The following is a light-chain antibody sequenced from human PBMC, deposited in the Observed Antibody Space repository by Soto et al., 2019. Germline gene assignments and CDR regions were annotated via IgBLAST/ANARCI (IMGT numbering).Light chain of an antibody. Sequence: QSVLTPPASVSGSPGQSIAISCTGTSSDVGNYNFVSWYQQHPGKAPKLMIYDVSNRPSGISNRFSGSKSGNTASLTISGLQAEDEADYYCCSYTTSSTYVFGTGTKVTVL. CDR2: DVS. CDR3: CSYTTSSTYV. V-gene: IGLV2-14*03. J-gene: IGLJ1*01. CDR1: SSDVGNYNF.